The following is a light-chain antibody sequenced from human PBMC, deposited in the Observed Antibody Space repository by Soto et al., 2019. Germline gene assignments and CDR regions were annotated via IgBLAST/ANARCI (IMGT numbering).Light chain of an antibody. J-gene: IGKJ1*01. Sequence: DIQMTQSPSSLSGCVGDRVSITFLASQSITIYLNWYHQKPGKAPKLLIYGASSLQSGVPSRFSGSGSGTDFTLTISSLQPEDFATYYCQQSYITPLTFGQGTKVDIK. CDR1: QSITIY. CDR3: QQSYITPLT. CDR2: GAS. V-gene: IGKV1-39*01.